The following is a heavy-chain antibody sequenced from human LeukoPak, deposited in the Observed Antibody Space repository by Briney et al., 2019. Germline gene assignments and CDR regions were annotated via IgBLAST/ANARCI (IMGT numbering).Heavy chain of an antibody. D-gene: IGHD2-15*01. CDR2: IYYSGSN. V-gene: IGHV4-59*08. CDR3: ARHGGFLSLDY. J-gene: IGHJ4*02. CDR1: GGSISSYY. Sequence: PSQTLSLTCTVSGGSISSYYWSWIRQPPGKGLEWIGYIYYSGSNNYNPSLKSRVTISVDTSKNQFSLKLSSVTAADTAVYYCARHGGFLSLDYWGQGTLVTVSS.